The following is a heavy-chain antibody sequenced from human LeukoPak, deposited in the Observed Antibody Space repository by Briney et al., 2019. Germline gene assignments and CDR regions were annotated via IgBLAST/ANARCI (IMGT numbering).Heavy chain of an antibody. D-gene: IGHD3-22*01. CDR3: ARRRVEYYYDSSGYYPFDY. Sequence: SVKVSCKASGGTFSSYAISWVRQAPGQGLEWMGGIIPIFGTANYAQKFQGRVTITADESTSTAYMELSSLRSEDTAVYYCARRRVEYYYDSSGYYPFDYRGQGTLVTVSS. CDR2: IIPIFGTA. J-gene: IGHJ4*02. CDR1: GGTFSSYA. V-gene: IGHV1-69*13.